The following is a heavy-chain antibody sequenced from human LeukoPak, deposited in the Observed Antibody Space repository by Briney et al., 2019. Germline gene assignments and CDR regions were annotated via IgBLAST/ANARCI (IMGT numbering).Heavy chain of an antibody. CDR2: INPNSGGT. D-gene: IGHD3-9*01. CDR1: GYTFTGYY. V-gene: IGHV1-2*02. J-gene: IGHJ5*02. CDR3: ARVGGYFDWRRGFDP. Sequence: ASVKVSCKASGYTFTGYYMHWVRQAPGQGLEWMGWINPNSGGTNYAQKFQGRVTMTRDTSISTAYMELSRLRSGDTAVYYCARVGGYFDWRRGFDPWGQGTLVTVSS.